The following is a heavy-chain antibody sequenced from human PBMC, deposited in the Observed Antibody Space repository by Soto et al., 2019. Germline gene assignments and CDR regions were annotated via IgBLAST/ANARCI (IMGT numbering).Heavy chain of an antibody. CDR2: IFYTGST. CDR3: ARVDWGSFGY. Sequence: SETLSLTCTVSGASLSGYYWAWIRQPPGKGLEWIGNIFYTGSTDYNPSLKSRITMSLDTSRSHFSLKIRSVTTADTAVYYCARVDWGSFGYWGQGTMVTVYS. J-gene: IGHJ4*02. V-gene: IGHV4-59*01. D-gene: IGHD3-9*01. CDR1: GASLSGYY.